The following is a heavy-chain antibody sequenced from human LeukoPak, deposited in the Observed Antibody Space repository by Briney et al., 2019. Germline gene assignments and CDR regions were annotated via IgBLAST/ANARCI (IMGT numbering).Heavy chain of an antibody. CDR1: GFTFSSYS. Sequence: GGSLRLSCAASGFTFSSYSMHWVRQPPGKGLEWVAVISNDGRVKYYAGSAKGRFTISRDNSKSTLCLQMDSLRAEDTALYYCARALFPVVPTAYNWFDPWGQGTLVTVSS. J-gene: IGHJ5*02. CDR3: ARALFPVVPTAYNWFDP. D-gene: IGHD2-2*01. CDR2: ISNDGRVK. V-gene: IGHV3-30*04.